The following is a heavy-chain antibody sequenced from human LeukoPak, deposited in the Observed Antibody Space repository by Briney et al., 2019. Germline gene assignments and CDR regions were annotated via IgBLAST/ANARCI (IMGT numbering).Heavy chain of an antibody. CDR3: ARCSSTSCTNWFDP. Sequence: GGSLRLSCAASGFTFDDYGMSWVRQAPGKGLEWVSGINWNGGSTGYADSVKGRFTISRDNAKNSLYLQMNSLRAEDTALYYCARCSSTSCTNWFDPWGQGTLATVSS. J-gene: IGHJ5*02. CDR1: GFTFDDYG. CDR2: INWNGGST. V-gene: IGHV3-20*04. D-gene: IGHD2-2*01.